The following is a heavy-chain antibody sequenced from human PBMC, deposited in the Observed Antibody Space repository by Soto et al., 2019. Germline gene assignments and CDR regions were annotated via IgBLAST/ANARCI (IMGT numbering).Heavy chain of an antibody. CDR2: ISWNSGSI. CDR3: AKEAPPLGGFDY. D-gene: IGHD3-16*01. CDR1: GFTFDDYA. V-gene: IGHV3-9*01. J-gene: IGHJ4*02. Sequence: PGGSLRLSCAASGFTFDDYAMHWVRQAPGKGLEWVSGISWNSGSIGYADSVKGRFTISRDNAKNSLYLQMNSLRAEDTALYYCAKEAPPLGGFDYWGQGTLVTVS.